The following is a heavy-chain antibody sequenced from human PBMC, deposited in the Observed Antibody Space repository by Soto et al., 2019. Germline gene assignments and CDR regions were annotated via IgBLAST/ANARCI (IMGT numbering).Heavy chain of an antibody. Sequence: SLTCDVSSGSITTSVLWTWVRQFPGKGLEWIGEIAHDGHTNYNPSLSGRVTMSVDLSNSQFSLKVASVTAADTAVYFCVGGRDYDYWGQGTLVTVSS. D-gene: IGHD1-26*01. V-gene: IGHV4-4*01. CDR2: IAHDGHT. J-gene: IGHJ4*02. CDR1: SGSITTSVL. CDR3: VGGRDYDY.